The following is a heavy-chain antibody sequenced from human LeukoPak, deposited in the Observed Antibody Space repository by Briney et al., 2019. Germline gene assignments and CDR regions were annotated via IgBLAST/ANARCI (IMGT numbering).Heavy chain of an antibody. CDR1: GGTFSSYA. V-gene: IGHV1-69*13. CDR3: ARGRYYLYYFDY. D-gene: IGHD3-22*01. Sequence: SVKVSCKASGGTFSSYAISWVRQAPGQGLEWMGGIIPIFGTANYAQKFQGRVTITADESTSTAYMGLSSLRSEDTAVYYCARGRYYLYYFDYWGQGTLVTVSS. J-gene: IGHJ4*02. CDR2: IIPIFGTA.